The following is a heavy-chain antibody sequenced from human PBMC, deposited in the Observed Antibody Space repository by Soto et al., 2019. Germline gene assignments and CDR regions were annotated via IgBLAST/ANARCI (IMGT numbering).Heavy chain of an antibody. D-gene: IGHD2-21*02. CDR3: ARGLMVTPYYYYYMDV. J-gene: IGHJ6*03. CDR1: GFTFSSYS. Sequence: HPGGSLRLSCAASGFTFSSYSMNWVRQAPGKGLEWVSYIGSSSSTIYYADSVKGRFTISRDNAKNSLYLQMNSLRAEDTAVYYCARGLMVTPYYYYYMDVWGKGTTVTVSS. V-gene: IGHV3-48*01. CDR2: IGSSSSTI.